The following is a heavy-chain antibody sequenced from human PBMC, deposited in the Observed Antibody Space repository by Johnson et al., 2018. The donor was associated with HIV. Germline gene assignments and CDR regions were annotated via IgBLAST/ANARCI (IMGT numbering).Heavy chain of an antibody. D-gene: IGHD2-2*01. CDR1: GFTFNDYT. CDR3: ARAGHSSLFAFDI. Sequence: VQLVESGGGLVQPGRSLILSCAASGFTFNDYTMHWVRQAPGKGLEWVSGINSDGSSTSYADSVKGRFTISRDNAKNTLYLQMNSLRAEDTAVYYCARAGHSSLFAFDIWGQGTVVTVSS. V-gene: IGHV3-74*02. J-gene: IGHJ3*02. CDR2: INSDGSST.